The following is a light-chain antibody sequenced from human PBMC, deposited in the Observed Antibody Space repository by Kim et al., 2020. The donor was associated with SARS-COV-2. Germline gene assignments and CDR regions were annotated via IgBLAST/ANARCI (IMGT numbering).Light chain of an antibody. CDR1: SSDIGAYYY. Sequence: GQSITISCTGTSSDIGAYYYVSWYQHHPGKAPTLIIYDVNKRPSGVSNRFSGSKSGNTASLTISGLQAEDETDYYCSSYASRGTWLFGGGTQLTVL. CDR3: SSYASRGTWL. CDR2: DVN. J-gene: IGLJ3*02. V-gene: IGLV2-14*03.